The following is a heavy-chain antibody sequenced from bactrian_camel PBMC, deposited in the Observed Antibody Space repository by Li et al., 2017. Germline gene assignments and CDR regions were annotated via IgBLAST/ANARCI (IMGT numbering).Heavy chain of an antibody. Sequence: VQLVESGGGSVQAGGSLRLSCTYTRRPNYVTWFRQGPGNGREGVAVMYTGTGATYYADSVKGRFTISKDKAKNIVYLQMNSLKSEDTAMYYCVADAPTSGETWCGLMEYTYNYWGQGTQVTVS. CDR3: VADAPTSGETWCGLMEYTYNY. CDR1: YTRRPNY. D-gene: IGHD1*01. CDR2: MYTGTGAT. J-gene: IGHJ4*01. V-gene: IGHV3S40*01.